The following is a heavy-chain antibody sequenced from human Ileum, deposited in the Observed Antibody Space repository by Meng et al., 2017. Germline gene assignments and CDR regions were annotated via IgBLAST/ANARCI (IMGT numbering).Heavy chain of an antibody. CDR3: ARGWLKSAFDY. CDR2: TYYRSKWYN. D-gene: IGHD5-24*01. V-gene: IGHV6-1*01. J-gene: IGHJ4*02. CDR1: GDSVSRDIG. Sequence: LRLSCAISGDSVSRDIGWNWIRQSPSRGLEWLGGTYYRSKWYNDYAVSVKSRITIKSDTFKNQFSLQLNSVTPEDTAVYYCARGWLKSAFDYWGQGTLVTVSS.